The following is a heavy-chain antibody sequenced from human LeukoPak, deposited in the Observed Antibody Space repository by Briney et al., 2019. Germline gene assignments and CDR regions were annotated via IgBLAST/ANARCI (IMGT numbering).Heavy chain of an antibody. D-gene: IGHD3-22*01. V-gene: IGHV3-23*01. CDR2: ISSDSERT. J-gene: IGHJ4*02. Sequence: GGSLRLSCAASGFTFSTYAMSWVRQAPGKELEWVSTISSDSERTFYADSVRGRFTISRDNSRNTLYLQMNSLRAEDTAVYYCAKFRSSAYSLGLDYWGQGTLVTVSS. CDR1: GFTFSTYA. CDR3: AKFRSSAYSLGLDY.